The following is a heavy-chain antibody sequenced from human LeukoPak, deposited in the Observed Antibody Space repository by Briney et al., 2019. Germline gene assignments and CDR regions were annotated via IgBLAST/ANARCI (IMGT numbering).Heavy chain of an antibody. Sequence: SETLSLTCAVSDDSFSSHYWTWIRQPPGKGLEWIGYISYIGSTNYNPSLKSRVTSSIDTSKNQFSLKLSSVTAADTAVYYCARDLVTVTKGFDIWGQGTMVSVSS. J-gene: IGHJ3*02. D-gene: IGHD4-17*01. CDR2: ISYIGST. CDR3: ARDLVTVTKGFDI. V-gene: IGHV4-59*11. CDR1: DDSFSSHY.